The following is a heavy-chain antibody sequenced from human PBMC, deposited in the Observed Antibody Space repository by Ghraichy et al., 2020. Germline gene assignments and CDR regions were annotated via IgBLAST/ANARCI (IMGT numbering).Heavy chain of an antibody. V-gene: IGHV1-69*13. CDR1: GGTFSSYA. J-gene: IGHJ6*02. D-gene: IGHD3-22*01. CDR2: IIPIFGTA. Sequence: SVKVSCKASGGTFSSYAISWVRQAPGQGLEWMGGIIPIFGTANYAQKFQGRVTITADESTSTAYMELSSLRSEDTAVYYCARGGYYDSSGYYYNYYYGMDVWGQGTTVTVSS. CDR3: ARGGYYDSSGYYYNYYYGMDV.